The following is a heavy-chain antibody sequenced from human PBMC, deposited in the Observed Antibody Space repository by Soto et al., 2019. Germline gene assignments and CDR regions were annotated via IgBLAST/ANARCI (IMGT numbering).Heavy chain of an antibody. D-gene: IGHD3-10*01. CDR2: IFTRDYET. J-gene: IGHJ5*02. CDR1: GHLFNNHW. V-gene: IGHV5-51*01. CDR3: ARGYFDSGHGYDL. Sequence: PGESLKISCKGPGHLFNNHWIGWVRQTPGKGLEWMGLIFTRDYETKTSPSFQGHVSFSVDNSINTVYLQWPSLKTTDTGIYFCARGYFDSGHGYDLWGQRTLVTVSS.